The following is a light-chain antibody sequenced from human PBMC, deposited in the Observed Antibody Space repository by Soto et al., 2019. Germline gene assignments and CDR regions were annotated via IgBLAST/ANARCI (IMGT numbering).Light chain of an antibody. CDR1: QSVSSN. V-gene: IGKV3-20*01. J-gene: IGKJ1*01. CDR2: STS. CDR3: QQYGNSTWT. Sequence: EIVSTQSPSTLSVSPSEGATLSCRASQSVSSNLAWYQQKPGQAPRLLIYSTSSRATGIPDRFSGSGSGTDFTLTISRLEPEDFAVYYCQQYGNSTWTFGQGTKVDIK.